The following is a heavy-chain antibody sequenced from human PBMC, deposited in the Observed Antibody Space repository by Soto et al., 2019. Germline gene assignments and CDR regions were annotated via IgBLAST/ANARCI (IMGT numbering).Heavy chain of an antibody. D-gene: IGHD2-15*01. V-gene: IGHV3-48*01. Sequence: EVQLVESGGGLVQPGGSLRLSCAASGFTFSSYSMNWVRQAPGKGLERVSYISSSSSTIYYADSVKGRFTITRDNSENSLYLQMNSLRAEDTAVYYCARDLEVRQTPIDYWGQGTLVTVSS. CDR1: GFTFSSYS. CDR3: ARDLEVRQTPIDY. J-gene: IGHJ4*02. CDR2: ISSSSSTI.